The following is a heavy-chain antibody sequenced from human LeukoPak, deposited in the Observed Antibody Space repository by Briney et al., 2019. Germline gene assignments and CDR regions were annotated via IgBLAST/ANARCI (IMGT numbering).Heavy chain of an antibody. V-gene: IGHV4-34*01. CDR3: ARGMRDYYDSSGHS. CDR2: INHSGST. J-gene: IGHJ4*02. Sequence: SETLSLTCAVYGGSFGGYYWSWIRQPPGKGLEWIGEINHSGSTNYNPSLKSRVTISVDTSKNQFSLKLSSVTAADTAVYYCARGMRDYYDSSGHSWDQGTLVTVSS. CDR1: GGSFGGYY. D-gene: IGHD3-22*01.